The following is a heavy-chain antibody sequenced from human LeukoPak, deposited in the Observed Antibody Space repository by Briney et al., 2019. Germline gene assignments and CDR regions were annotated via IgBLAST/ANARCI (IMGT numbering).Heavy chain of an antibody. D-gene: IGHD5-18*01. CDR2: ISGSGGST. Sequence: GGSLRLSCVTSGFTFSSFAMTWVRQAPGKGLEWVSAISGSGGSTYYADSVKGRFTISRDNSKNTLYLQMNSLRAEDTAVYYCAKDAQLWCFDYWGQGTLVTVSS. CDR3: AKDAQLWCFDY. J-gene: IGHJ4*02. V-gene: IGHV3-23*01. CDR1: GFTFSSFA.